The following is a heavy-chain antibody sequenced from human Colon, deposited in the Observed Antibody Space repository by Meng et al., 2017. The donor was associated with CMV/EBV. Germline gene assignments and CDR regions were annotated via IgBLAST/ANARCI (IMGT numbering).Heavy chain of an antibody. Sequence: GSLRLSCVFSGLSFNSYAMSWVRQAPGKGLEWVASIKQDGSETSYVDSVKGRFTISRDNGKNSLFLHMNSLRAEDTAVYYCARAVYFPLYHFNSWGQGTLVTVSS. D-gene: IGHD2-8*01. CDR2: IKQDGSET. V-gene: IGHV3-7*01. CDR1: GLSFNSYA. CDR3: ARAVYFPLYHFNS. J-gene: IGHJ4*02.